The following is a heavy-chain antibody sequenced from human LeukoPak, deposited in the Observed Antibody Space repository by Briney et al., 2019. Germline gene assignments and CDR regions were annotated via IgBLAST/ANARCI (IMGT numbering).Heavy chain of an antibody. CDR3: ARDYCSSTSCYDYYGMDV. J-gene: IGHJ6*02. CDR2: ISDSGART. Sequence: GGSLRLSCAASGFTFSSYAMTWVRQAPGKGLEWVSTISDSGARTNYADSAKGRFTISRDNSMNTLYPQMNSLRAEDTAVYYCARDYCSSTSCYDYYGMDVWGQGTTVTVSS. V-gene: IGHV3-23*01. CDR1: GFTFSSYA. D-gene: IGHD2-2*01.